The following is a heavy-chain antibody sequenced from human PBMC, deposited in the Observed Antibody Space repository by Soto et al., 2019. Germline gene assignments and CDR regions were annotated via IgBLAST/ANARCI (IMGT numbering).Heavy chain of an antibody. Sequence: EVQLVESGGGLVRPGGSLRLSCAASGFGLRTPWLPWVGQAPGKGLEWVGRIKSKSAGETTDYADPVKGRFTISRDDSKDTLYLHMDSLETGDTAVYYCSTGSPFSGSVFDYWGQGTLVTVSS. CDR1: GFGLRTPW. CDR2: IKSKSAGETT. CDR3: STGSPFSGSVFDY. D-gene: IGHD1-26*01. V-gene: IGHV3-15*05. J-gene: IGHJ4*02.